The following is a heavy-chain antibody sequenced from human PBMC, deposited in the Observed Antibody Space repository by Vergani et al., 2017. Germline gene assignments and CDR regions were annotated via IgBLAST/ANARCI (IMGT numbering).Heavy chain of an antibody. V-gene: IGHV3-23*01. Sequence: EVQLLESGGDLVQPGGSLRLSCAASGFTFIMHAMSWVRQAPGKGLEWVSTLSASDRRTHYADSVKGRFTVSRDNAKNSLYLQMTSLRVEDTAVYYCGKSIGGYFSMDGVDVWGQGTTVTVSS. CDR2: LSASDRRT. CDR3: GKSIGGYFSMDGVDV. D-gene: IGHD3-22*01. CDR1: GFTFIMHA. J-gene: IGHJ6*02.